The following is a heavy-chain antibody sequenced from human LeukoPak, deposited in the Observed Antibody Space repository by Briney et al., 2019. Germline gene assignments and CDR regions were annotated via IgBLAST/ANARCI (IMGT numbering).Heavy chain of an antibody. Sequence: GGSLRLSCEASGFTFSSCAMSWVRQAPGKGLEWVSSISGSGGSTYYADSLKGQFTISRDNSKNTLYLQMNSLRAKDTAVYYCAREVLGVYCSSTSCPRPWFDPWGQGTLVTVSS. CDR2: ISGSGGST. J-gene: IGHJ5*02. V-gene: IGHV3-23*01. CDR3: AREVLGVYCSSTSCPRPWFDP. D-gene: IGHD2-2*01. CDR1: GFTFSSCA.